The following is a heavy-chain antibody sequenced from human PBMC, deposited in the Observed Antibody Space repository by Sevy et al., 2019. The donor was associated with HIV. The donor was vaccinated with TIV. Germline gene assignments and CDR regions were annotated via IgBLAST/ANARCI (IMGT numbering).Heavy chain of an antibody. D-gene: IGHD3-22*01. CDR2: IIPIFGTA. Sequence: ASVKVSRKASGGTFSSYAISWVRQAPGQGLEWMGGIIPIFGTANYAQKFQGRVTITADKSTSTAYMELSSLRSEDTAVYYCATPVSGGGTYYYDSSGYYSFDYWGQGTLVTVSS. CDR3: ATPVSGGGTYYYDSSGYYSFDY. CDR1: GGTFSSYA. J-gene: IGHJ4*02. V-gene: IGHV1-69*06.